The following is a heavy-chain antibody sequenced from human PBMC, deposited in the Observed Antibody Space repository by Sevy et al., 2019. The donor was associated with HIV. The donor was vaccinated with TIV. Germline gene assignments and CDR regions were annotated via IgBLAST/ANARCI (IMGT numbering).Heavy chain of an antibody. V-gene: IGHV1-8*01. CDR1: GYTFTSYD. J-gene: IGHJ6*02. CDR3: ARVGGSGSYYFYYYYGMDV. D-gene: IGHD3-10*01. Sequence: ASVKVSCKASGYTFTSYDINWVRQATGQGLEWMGWMNPNSGNTGYPQKFQGRVTMTRNTSISTAYMELSSLRSEDTAVYYCARVGGSGSYYFYYYYGMDVWGQGTTVTVSS. CDR2: MNPNSGNT.